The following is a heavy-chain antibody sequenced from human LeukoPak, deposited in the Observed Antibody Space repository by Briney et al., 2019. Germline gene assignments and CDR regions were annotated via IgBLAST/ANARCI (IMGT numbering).Heavy chain of an antibody. J-gene: IGHJ4*02. V-gene: IGHV4-34*01. CDR1: GGSFSGYY. Sequence: PSETLSLTCAVYGGSFSGYYWSWIRQPPGKGLEWIGEINHSGSTNYNPSLKSRVTISVDTSKNQFSLKLSSVTAADTAVYYCARGDHYYDSSGYYQPFDYWGQGTLVTVSS. CDR3: ARGDHYYDSSGYYQPFDY. CDR2: INHSGST. D-gene: IGHD3-22*01.